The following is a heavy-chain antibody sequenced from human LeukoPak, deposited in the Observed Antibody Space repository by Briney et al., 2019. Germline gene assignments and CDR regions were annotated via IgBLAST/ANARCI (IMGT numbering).Heavy chain of an antibody. CDR2: IYYNGDT. J-gene: IGHJ4*02. Sequence: PSETLSLTCTVSDGSVSNSLYYWSWIRQPPGKGLEWIGYIYYNGDTNYNPSLKSRVIISIDTSSNQFSLRLNSMTAADTAVYYCARVLRAASWRSYDYWGQGSLVTVSS. CDR3: ARVLRAASWRSYDY. D-gene: IGHD5-18*01. CDR1: DGSVSNSLYY. V-gene: IGHV4-61*01.